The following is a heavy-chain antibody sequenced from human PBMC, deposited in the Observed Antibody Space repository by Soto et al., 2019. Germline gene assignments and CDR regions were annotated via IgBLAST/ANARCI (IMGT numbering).Heavy chain of an antibody. Sequence: PGGSLRLSCAASGFTFTRYSMNWVRQAPGKGLEWVSSISSTTNYIYYADSMKGRFTVSRDDAKNSVYLEMNSLSAEDTAVYYCARESEDLTSNFDYWGQGTLVTVSS. J-gene: IGHJ4*02. CDR2: ISSTTNYI. CDR1: GFTFTRYS. CDR3: ARESEDLTSNFDY. V-gene: IGHV3-21*01.